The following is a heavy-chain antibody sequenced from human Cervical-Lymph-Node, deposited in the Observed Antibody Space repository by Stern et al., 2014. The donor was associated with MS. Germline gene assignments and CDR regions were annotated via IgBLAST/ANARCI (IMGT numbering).Heavy chain of an antibody. Sequence: EVQLVESGGGLVQPGESLRLSCAASGFTFSGSGMTWVRQAPGKGLEWVSAIGVRSDWTDYADSVRGRFTISRDNSKNRLYLQMNSLKAEDTAVYSCAKGPPNVDYGGQGTLVTVSP. J-gene: IGHJ4*02. CDR2: IGVRSDWT. CDR3: AKGPPNVDY. CDR1: GFTFSGSG. V-gene: IGHV3-23*04.